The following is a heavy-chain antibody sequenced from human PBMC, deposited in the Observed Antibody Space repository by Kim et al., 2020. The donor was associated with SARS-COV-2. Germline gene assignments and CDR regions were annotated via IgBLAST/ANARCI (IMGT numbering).Heavy chain of an antibody. J-gene: IGHJ3*01. CDR3: ASACAELRDILSGDELHSFNL. CDR1: GGSISTYY. D-gene: IGHD3-9*01. CDR2: IYNSGST. Sequence: SETLSLTCTVYGGSISTYYWSWIRQPAGKGLEWIGHIYNSGSTNYNPSLKSRVTMSVDTSKNQFSLRLTSVTAADTAVYYCASACAELRDILSGDELHSFNLWGQGTMVTVSS. V-gene: IGHV4-4*07.